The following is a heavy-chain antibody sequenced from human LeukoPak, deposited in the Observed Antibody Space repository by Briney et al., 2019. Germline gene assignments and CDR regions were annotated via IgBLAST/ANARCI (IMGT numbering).Heavy chain of an antibody. V-gene: IGHV5-51*01. CDR3: ARPNITSYYDSRGYDAFDV. J-gene: IGHJ3*01. CDR1: GYSFNTYW. Sequence: GESLKISCKGSGYSFNTYWIGWVRQMPGKGLECMGIIYPGDSEVRYSPSFQGQVTISADKSVRTAYLQWSSLKASDTAMYYCARPNITSYYDSRGYDAFDVWGQGTMVTVSS. CDR2: IYPGDSEV. D-gene: IGHD3-22*01.